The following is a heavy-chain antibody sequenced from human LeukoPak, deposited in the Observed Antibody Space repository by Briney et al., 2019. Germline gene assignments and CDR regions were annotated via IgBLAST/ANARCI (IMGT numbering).Heavy chain of an antibody. CDR2: IYTSGST. CDR1: GGSISSGSYY. V-gene: IGHV4-61*02. CDR3: AREGLLLWSGELLSHAFDI. Sequence: SETLSLTCTVSGGSISSGSYYWSWIRQPAGKGLEWIGRIYTSGSTNYNPSLKSRVTISVDTSKNQFSLKLSSVTAADTAVYYCAREGLLLWSGELLSHAFDIWGQGTMVTVSS. D-gene: IGHD3-10*01. J-gene: IGHJ3*02.